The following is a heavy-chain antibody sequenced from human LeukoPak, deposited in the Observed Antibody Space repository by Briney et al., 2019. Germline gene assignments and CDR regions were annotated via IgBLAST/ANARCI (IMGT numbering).Heavy chain of an antibody. D-gene: IGHD2-21*02. Sequence: PSETLSLTCAVSGGSFSDYYWSWIRQSPIKGLEWIGEINHSGSTHYNPSLKSRVTISVDTSKNQFSLKLSSVTAADTAVYYCARDLAYCGGDCYSYAFDIWGQGTMVTVSS. J-gene: IGHJ3*02. CDR1: GGSFSDYY. V-gene: IGHV4-34*01. CDR3: ARDLAYCGGDCYSYAFDI. CDR2: INHSGST.